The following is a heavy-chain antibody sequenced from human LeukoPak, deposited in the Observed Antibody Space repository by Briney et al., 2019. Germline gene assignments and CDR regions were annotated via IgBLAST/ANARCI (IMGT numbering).Heavy chain of an antibody. CDR1: GFTFSSYG. D-gene: IGHD6-13*01. V-gene: IGHV3-23*01. Sequence: GGTLRLSCAASGFTFSSYGMSWVRQAPGKGLEWVSSISGSGGSTYYGDSVKGRITISRDNSKNTLYLQMNSLRAEDTAVYYCAKGWNWFDPWGQGTLVTVSS. CDR3: AKGWNWFDP. CDR2: ISGSGGST. J-gene: IGHJ5*02.